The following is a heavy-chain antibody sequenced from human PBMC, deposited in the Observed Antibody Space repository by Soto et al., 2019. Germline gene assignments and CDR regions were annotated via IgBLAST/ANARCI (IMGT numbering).Heavy chain of an antibody. CDR1: GYTFTSYG. J-gene: IGHJ2*01. Sequence: QVQLVQSGAEVKKPGASVKVSCKASGYTFTSYGISWVRQAPGQGLEWMGWISAYNGNTNYAQKLQGRVTMTTDTATSTAYSELRSLRSDDTAVYYCAREGALEYSSSAPRYFDLWGRGTLVTVSS. CDR3: AREGALEYSSSAPRYFDL. D-gene: IGHD6-6*01. CDR2: ISAYNGNT. V-gene: IGHV1-18*01.